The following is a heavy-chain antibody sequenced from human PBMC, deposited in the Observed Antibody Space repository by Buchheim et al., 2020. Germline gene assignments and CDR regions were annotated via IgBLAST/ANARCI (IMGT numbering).Heavy chain of an antibody. J-gene: IGHJ4*02. Sequence: QVQLVESGGGVVQPGRSLRLSCAASGFTFSSYGMHWVRQAPGKGLEWVAVIWYDGSNKYYADSVKGRFTISRDNSKNKLYLQMNSLRAEDTAVYYCARAGSYSSSFDYWGQGTL. V-gene: IGHV3-33*01. D-gene: IGHD6-13*01. CDR2: IWYDGSNK. CDR3: ARAGSYSSSFDY. CDR1: GFTFSSYG.